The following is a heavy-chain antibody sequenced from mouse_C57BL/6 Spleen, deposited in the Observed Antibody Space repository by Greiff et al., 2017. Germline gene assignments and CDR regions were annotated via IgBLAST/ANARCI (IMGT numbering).Heavy chain of an antibody. V-gene: IGHV3-6*01. Sequence: DVQLQESGPGLVKPSQSLSLTCSVTGYSITSGYYWNWLRQFPGNKLEWMGYISYDGSHNYNPSLKNRISSTRDTSKKQFFLKLNSVTTEDTATYYCASSDGYYFAYWGQGTLVTGSA. J-gene: IGHJ3*01. D-gene: IGHD2-3*01. CDR2: ISYDGSH. CDR1: GYSITSGYY. CDR3: ASSDGYYFAY.